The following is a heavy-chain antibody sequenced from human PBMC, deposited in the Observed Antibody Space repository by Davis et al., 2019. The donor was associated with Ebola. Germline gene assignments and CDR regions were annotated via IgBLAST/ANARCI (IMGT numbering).Heavy chain of an antibody. J-gene: IGHJ4*02. CDR1: GYTFTSYA. Sequence: AASVKVSCKTSGYTFTSYAMHWVRQAPGQRLEWMGWINAGNGNTKYSQKFQGRVTITRDTSASTAYMELSSLRSEDTAVYYSARGSVVVVAATLVAPDYWGQGTLVTVSS. CDR3: ARGSVVVVAATLVAPDY. D-gene: IGHD2-15*01. V-gene: IGHV1-3*01. CDR2: INAGNGNT.